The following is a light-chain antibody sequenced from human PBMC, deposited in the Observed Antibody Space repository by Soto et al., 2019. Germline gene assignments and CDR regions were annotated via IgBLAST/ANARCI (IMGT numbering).Light chain of an antibody. J-gene: IGKJ5*01. CDR1: QVISTS. Sequence: DIQMTQSPSTLSPSIGESVTITCRASQVISTSLAWYQVKPGKAPKLLIYAASTLQSGAPSRFSGSVYGTEFSLTISSLQPEDFASYYCQKLYNFPLTFGQGTRLEIK. CDR3: QKLYNFPLT. V-gene: IGKV1-9*01. CDR2: AAS.